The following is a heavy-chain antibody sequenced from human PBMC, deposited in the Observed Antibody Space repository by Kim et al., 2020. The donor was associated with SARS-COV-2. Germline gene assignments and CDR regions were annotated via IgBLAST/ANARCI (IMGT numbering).Heavy chain of an antibody. D-gene: IGHD3-22*01. CDR2: ISSSGSYI. Sequence: GGSLRLSCAASGLTFNTRNMNWVRQAPGKGLEWVSSISSSGSYIYYADSVKGRFTVSRDDAKNSLHLQLNSLRVEDTAVYYCASYDSSTYSFSFDIWGRGPLVTVSS. CDR1: GLTFNTRN. CDR3: ASYDSSTYSFSFDI. V-gene: IGHV3-21*01. J-gene: IGHJ2*01.